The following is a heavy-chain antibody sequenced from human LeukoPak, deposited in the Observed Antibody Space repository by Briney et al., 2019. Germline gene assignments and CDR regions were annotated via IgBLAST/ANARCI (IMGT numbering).Heavy chain of an antibody. CDR2: IYYSGST. J-gene: IGHJ4*02. D-gene: IGHD2-2*01. V-gene: IGHV4-30-4*01. Sequence: SETLSLTCTVSGGSISSDDYYWSWIRQPPGQGLEWIGYIYYSGSTYYSPSLKSRVAMSVDTSENQFSLKLTSVTAADTAVYYCARASWRRYYFDYWGQGTLVTVSS. CDR1: GGSISSDDYY. CDR3: ARASWRRYYFDY.